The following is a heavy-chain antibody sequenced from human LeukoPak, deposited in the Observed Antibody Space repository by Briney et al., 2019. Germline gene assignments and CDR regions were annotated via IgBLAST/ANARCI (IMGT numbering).Heavy chain of an antibody. CDR2: LYTGGGT. CDR3: TRSGYRHPYHFDS. CDR1: GFSVRTSN. Sequence: GGSLRLSCAASGFSVRTSNMSWVRRAPGKRLEWVSVLYTGGGTDHADSVKGRFTISRDNSKNTLSLQMNSLRVEDTAIYYCTRSGYRHPYHFDSWGQGTLVIVSS. V-gene: IGHV3-53*01. D-gene: IGHD3-22*01. J-gene: IGHJ4*02.